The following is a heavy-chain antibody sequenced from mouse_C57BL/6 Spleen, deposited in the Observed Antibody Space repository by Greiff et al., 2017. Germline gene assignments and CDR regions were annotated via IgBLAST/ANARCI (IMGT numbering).Heavy chain of an antibody. CDR2: IDPEDGET. CDR3: ASYDYDDYYAMDY. J-gene: IGHJ4*01. CDR1: GFNIKDYY. V-gene: IGHV14-2*01. D-gene: IGHD2-4*01. Sequence: EVMLVESGAELVKPGASVKLSCTASGFNIKDYYMHWVKQRTEQGLEWIGRIDPEDGETKYAPKFQGKATITADTSSNTAYLQLSSLTSEDTAVYYCASYDYDDYYAMDYWGQGTSVTVSS.